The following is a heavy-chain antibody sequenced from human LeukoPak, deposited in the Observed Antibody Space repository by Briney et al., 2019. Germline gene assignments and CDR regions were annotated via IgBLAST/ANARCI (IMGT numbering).Heavy chain of an antibody. CDR1: GYTFTNHG. D-gene: IGHD3-22*01. CDR2: ISAYNGNT. Sequence: VASVTVSFLASGYTFTNHGIRWVRQAPGQGLEWMGWISAYNGNTNYAQKLQGRVTMTTDTSTSTAYMELRSLRSDDTAVYYCARDSWYYYDSSGYYRGSLADYWGQGTLVTVSS. J-gene: IGHJ4*02. CDR3: ARDSWYYYDSSGYYRGSLADY. V-gene: IGHV1-18*01.